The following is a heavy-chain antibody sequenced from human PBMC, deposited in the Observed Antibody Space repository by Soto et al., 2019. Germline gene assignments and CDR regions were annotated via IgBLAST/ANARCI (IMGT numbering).Heavy chain of an antibody. J-gene: IGHJ4*02. CDR2: IYYSGST. CDR1: GGSISSYY. D-gene: IGHD2-2*01. CDR3: ARVSPAMYYFDY. Sequence: SETLSLTCTVSGGSISSYYWSWIRQPPGKGLEWIGYIYYSGSTNYNPSLKSRVTISVDTSKNQFSLKLSSVTAADTAVYYCARVSPAMYYFDYWGQGTLVTVS. V-gene: IGHV4-59*01.